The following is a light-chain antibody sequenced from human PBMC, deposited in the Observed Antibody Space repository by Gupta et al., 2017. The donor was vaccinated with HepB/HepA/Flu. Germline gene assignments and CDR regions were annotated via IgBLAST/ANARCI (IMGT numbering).Light chain of an antibody. J-gene: IGKJ3*01. CDR1: QSVSSHY. Sequence: DIVLTQSPGTLSLSQGERATLSCRASQSVSSHYLAWYQQKPGKAPRLLIYGASSRATGIPDRFSGSGSGTDFTLTISSLEPEDVAVYYCQKDDSALCTFGHGTKVEIK. V-gene: IGKV3-20*01. CDR3: QKDDSALCT. CDR2: GAS.